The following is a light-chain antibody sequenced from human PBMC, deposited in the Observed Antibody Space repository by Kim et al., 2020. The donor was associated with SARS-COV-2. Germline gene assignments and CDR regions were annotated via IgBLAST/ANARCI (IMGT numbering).Light chain of an antibody. CDR3: QVWDSSFVV. V-gene: IGLV3-9*01. CDR1: NIGSKN. Sequence: VALGQTARITCGGNNIGSKNVHWYQQKPGQAPVLVIYRDSNRPSGIPERFSGSNSGNTATLTISRAQAGDEADYYCQVWDSSFVVFGGGTQLTVL. J-gene: IGLJ2*01. CDR2: RDS.